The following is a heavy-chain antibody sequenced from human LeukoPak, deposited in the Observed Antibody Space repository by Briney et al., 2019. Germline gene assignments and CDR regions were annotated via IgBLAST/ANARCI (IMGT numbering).Heavy chain of an antibody. Sequence: PSETLSLTCTVSGGSINNYYWSWIRQPPGKGLEWIGYIYSTGSTNYNPSLKSRVTISVDTSKNQFSLRLSSVTAADTAVYYCARERWEGGSFVMGFDYWGQGALVTVSS. CDR2: IYSTGST. D-gene: IGHD1-26*01. J-gene: IGHJ4*02. V-gene: IGHV4-59*01. CDR3: ARERWEGGSFVMGFDY. CDR1: GGSINNYY.